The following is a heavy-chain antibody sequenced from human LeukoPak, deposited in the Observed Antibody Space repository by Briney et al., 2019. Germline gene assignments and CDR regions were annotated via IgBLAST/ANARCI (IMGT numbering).Heavy chain of an antibody. CDR1: GGTFSSYA. CDR3: ARDLRRYDFWSERGNFDY. D-gene: IGHD3-3*01. Sequence: SVKVSCKASGGTFSSYAISWVRQAPGQGLEWMGGIIPTFGTANYAQKFQGRVTITTDESTSTAYMELSSLRSEGTAVYYCARDLRRYDFWSERGNFDYWGQGTLVTVSS. V-gene: IGHV1-69*05. J-gene: IGHJ4*02. CDR2: IIPTFGTA.